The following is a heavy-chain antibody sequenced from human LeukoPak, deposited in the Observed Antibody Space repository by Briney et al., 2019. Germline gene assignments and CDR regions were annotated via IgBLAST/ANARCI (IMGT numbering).Heavy chain of an antibody. D-gene: IGHD6-6*01. J-gene: IGHJ4*02. Sequence: GGSLRLSCAASGFTFSSYAMHWVRQAPGKGLEWVAVISYDGSNKYYADSVKGRFTISRDNSKNTLYLQMNSLRAEDTAVYYCAKDIWGRYSSSSMDFDYWGQGTLVTVSS. CDR3: AKDIWGRYSSSSMDFDY. CDR1: GFTFSSYA. CDR2: ISYDGSNK. V-gene: IGHV3-30*04.